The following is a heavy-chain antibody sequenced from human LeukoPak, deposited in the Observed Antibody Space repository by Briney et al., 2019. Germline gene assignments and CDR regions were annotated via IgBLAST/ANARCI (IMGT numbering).Heavy chain of an antibody. Sequence: GGSLRLSCSASGFTVSSNYMSWVRQAPGKGLEGVAVIYSGGSTYYPDSVKGGFTITRDNSNTTLYLQMNSPRAEDTAVYYCARVSSYSPYFDYWGQGTLVTVSS. CDR1: GFTVSSNY. CDR2: IYSGGST. D-gene: IGHD4-11*01. CDR3: ARVSSYSPYFDY. J-gene: IGHJ4*02. V-gene: IGHV3-66*02.